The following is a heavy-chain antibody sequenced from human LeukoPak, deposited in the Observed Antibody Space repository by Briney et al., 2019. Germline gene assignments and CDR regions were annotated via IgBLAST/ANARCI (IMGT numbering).Heavy chain of an antibody. Sequence: GGSLRLSCAASGFTFTSYAMHWVRQAPGKGLEWVAVISFAGDIYYYADSVKGRFTISRDNSRSTLYLHMNSLRAEDTAVYYCARRSRADYWGQGTLVTVSS. CDR3: ARRSRADY. J-gene: IGHJ4*02. CDR1: GFTFTSYA. CDR2: ISFAGDIY. D-gene: IGHD6-6*01. V-gene: IGHV3-30*04.